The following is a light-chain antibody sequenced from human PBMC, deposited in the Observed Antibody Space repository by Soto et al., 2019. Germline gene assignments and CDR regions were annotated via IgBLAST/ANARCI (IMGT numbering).Light chain of an antibody. J-gene: IGKJ5*01. Sequence: EIVLTQSPATLYLSPGERATLSCSASQSVSTYLAWYQQRPGHAPRLLIYGASNRATGIPARFSGRGSGTDFSLTISSLEAEDFAVYYCQQRTAWPMTFGQGTRLEIK. CDR3: QQRTAWPMT. V-gene: IGKV3-11*01. CDR1: QSVSTY. CDR2: GAS.